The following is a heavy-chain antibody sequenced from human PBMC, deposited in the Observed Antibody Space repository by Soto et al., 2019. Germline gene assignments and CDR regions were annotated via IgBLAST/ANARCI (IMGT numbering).Heavy chain of an antibody. CDR1: GGYIISYY. J-gene: IGHJ6*03. Sequence: SETLSLTCTVAGGYIISYYLSWIRKKTGKGLEWIGYIYYSGSTNYNPSLKSRVTISVDTSKNQFSLKLSSVTAADTAVYYCARHGGNDFWSGYRRHYYYYYMDVWGKGTTVTVSS. CDR2: IYYSGST. CDR3: ARHGGNDFWSGYRRHYYYYYMDV. D-gene: IGHD3-3*01. V-gene: IGHV4-59*08.